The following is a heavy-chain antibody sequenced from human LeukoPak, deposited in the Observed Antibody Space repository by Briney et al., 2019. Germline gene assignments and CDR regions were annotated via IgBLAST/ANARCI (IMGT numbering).Heavy chain of an antibody. Sequence: ASVKVSCKASGYTFTGYYMHWVRQAPGQGLGWMGWINPNSGGTNYAQKFQGRVTMTRDTSISTAYMELSRLRSDDTAVYYCAREWLEGFIMITFGGVIVAPGFDYWGQGTLVTVSS. V-gene: IGHV1-2*02. J-gene: IGHJ4*02. CDR1: GYTFTGYY. D-gene: IGHD3-16*02. CDR2: INPNSGGT. CDR3: AREWLEGFIMITFGGVIVAPGFDY.